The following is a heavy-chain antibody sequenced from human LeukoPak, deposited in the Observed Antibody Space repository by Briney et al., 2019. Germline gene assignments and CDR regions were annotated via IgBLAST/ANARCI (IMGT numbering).Heavy chain of an antibody. CDR3: ARRRRITMIVVGHFDY. CDR2: INHSGST. J-gene: IGHJ4*02. Sequence: SETLSPTCAVYGGSFSGYYWSWIRQPPGKGLEWIGEINHSGSTNYNPSLKSRVTISVDTSKNQFSLKLSSVTAADTAVYYCARRRRITMIVVGHFDYWGQGTLVTVSS. D-gene: IGHD3-22*01. V-gene: IGHV4-34*01. CDR1: GGSFSGYY.